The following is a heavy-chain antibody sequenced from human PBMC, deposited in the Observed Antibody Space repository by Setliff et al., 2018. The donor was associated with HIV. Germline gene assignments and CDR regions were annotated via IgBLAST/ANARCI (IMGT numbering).Heavy chain of an antibody. Sequence: GGSLRLSCAASGFTFSNAWMSWVRQAPGKGLEWVGRIKSKTDGGTTDYAAPVKGRFTISSDDSKNTLYLQMNSLKTEDTAVYYCTTDVPTCYYDYIPADYWGQGTLVTVSS. D-gene: IGHD3-22*01. CDR3: TTDVPTCYYDYIPADY. V-gene: IGHV3-15*01. J-gene: IGHJ4*02. CDR1: GFTFSNAW. CDR2: IKSKTDGGTT.